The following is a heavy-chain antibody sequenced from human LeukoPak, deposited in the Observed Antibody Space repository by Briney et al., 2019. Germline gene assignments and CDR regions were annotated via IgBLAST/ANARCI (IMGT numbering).Heavy chain of an antibody. V-gene: IGHV1-8*01. CDR3: ARAHRPIYDYVWGSYRRNYYYYYMDV. CDR2: MNPNSGNT. Sequence: HWASVKVSCKASGYTFTSYDINWVRQATGQGLEWMGWMNPNSGNTGYAQKFQGRVTMTRNTSISTAYMELSSLRSEDTAVYYCARAHRPIYDYVWGSYRRNYYYYYMDVWGKGTTVTISS. J-gene: IGHJ6*03. CDR1: GYTFTSYD. D-gene: IGHD3-16*02.